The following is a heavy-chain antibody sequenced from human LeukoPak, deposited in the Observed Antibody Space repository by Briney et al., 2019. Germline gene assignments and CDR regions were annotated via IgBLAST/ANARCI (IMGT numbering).Heavy chain of an antibody. D-gene: IGHD3-10*02. Sequence: GGTLRLSCEVSGFTFSTYGMSWVRQAPGKGLEWVSYISSSGSTIYYADSVKGRFTISRDNAKNSLYLQMNSLRAEDTAVYYCAELGITMIGGVWGKGTTVTISS. V-gene: IGHV3-48*03. CDR3: AELGITMIGGV. CDR2: ISSSGSTI. CDR1: GFTFSTYG. J-gene: IGHJ6*04.